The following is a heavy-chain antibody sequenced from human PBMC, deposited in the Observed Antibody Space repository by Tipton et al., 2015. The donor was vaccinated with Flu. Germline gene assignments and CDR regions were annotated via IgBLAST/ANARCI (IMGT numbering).Heavy chain of an antibody. V-gene: IGHV5-51*01. J-gene: IGHJ4*02. CDR3: ARHPTHYDFWSGYPDY. D-gene: IGHD3-3*01. CDR1: GYSFTSYW. Sequence: QLVQSGAEVKKPGESLKISCKGSGYSFTSYWIGLVRQMPGKGLEWMGIIYPGDSDTRYSPSFQGQVTISADKSISTAYLQWSSLKASDTAMYYCARHPTHYDFWSGYPDYWGQGTLVTVSS. CDR2: IYPGDSDT.